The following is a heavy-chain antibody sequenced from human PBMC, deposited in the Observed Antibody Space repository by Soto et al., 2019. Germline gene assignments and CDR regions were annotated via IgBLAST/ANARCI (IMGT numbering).Heavy chain of an antibody. CDR2: INPSGGST. J-gene: IGHJ6*02. Sequence: GASVKVSCTASGYTFTSYYMHWVRQAPGQGLEWMGIINPSGGSTSYAQKFQGRVTMTRDTSTSTVYMELSSLRSEDTAVYYCARDGAVRRFLEWSHERYYYYYGMDVWGQGTTVTVSS. V-gene: IGHV1-46*01. CDR1: GYTFTSYY. D-gene: IGHD3-3*01. CDR3: ARDGAVRRFLEWSHERYYYYYGMDV.